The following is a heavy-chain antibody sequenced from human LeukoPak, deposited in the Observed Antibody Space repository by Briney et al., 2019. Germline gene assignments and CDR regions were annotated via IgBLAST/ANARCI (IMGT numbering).Heavy chain of an antibody. Sequence: ASVKVSCKASGYTFTSYGISWVRQAPGQGLEWMGWTSAYNGNTNYAQKLQGRVTMTTDTSTSTAYMELRSLRSDDTAVYYCARDWGYCSSTSCYLVWGQGTLVTVSS. J-gene: IGHJ4*02. D-gene: IGHD2-2*01. CDR3: ARDWGYCSSTSCYLV. CDR2: TSAYNGNT. CDR1: GYTFTSYG. V-gene: IGHV1-18*01.